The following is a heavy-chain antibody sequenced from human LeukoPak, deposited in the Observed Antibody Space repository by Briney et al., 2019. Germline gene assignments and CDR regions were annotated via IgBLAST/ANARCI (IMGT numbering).Heavy chain of an antibody. J-gene: IGHJ4*02. Sequence: PGGSLRLSCAASGFTFSSYGMHWVRQAPGKGLEWVANIKQDGSEKYYVDSVKGRFTISRDNANNSLYLQMNSLRAEDTAVYYCASAPTGTYYFDYWGQGTLVTASS. V-gene: IGHV3-7*01. CDR2: IKQDGSEK. CDR1: GFTFSSYG. CDR3: ASAPTGTYYFDY. D-gene: IGHD4-17*01.